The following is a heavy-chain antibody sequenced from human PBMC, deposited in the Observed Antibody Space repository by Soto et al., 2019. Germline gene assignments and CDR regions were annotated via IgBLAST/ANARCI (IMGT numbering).Heavy chain of an antibody. V-gene: IGHV1-2*04. CDR2: VNPNSGDT. J-gene: IGHJ6*02. CDR1: GYILTGYY. CDR3: ARVRYYGMDV. Sequence: GASVKVSCKASGYILTGYYIHWVRQAPGQGLEWMGWVNPNSGDTHYAQKFQGWVTMTTDTSISTAYMELNRLRSDDTAVYYCARVRYYGMDVWGQGTTVTVSS.